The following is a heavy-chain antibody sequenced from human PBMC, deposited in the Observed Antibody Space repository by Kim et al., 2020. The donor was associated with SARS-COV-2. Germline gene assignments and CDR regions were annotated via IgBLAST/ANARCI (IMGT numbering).Heavy chain of an antibody. CDR1: GYTFTSYA. CDR3: AREGLDYDSSGYRMSLYHWFDP. V-gene: IGHV7-4-1*02. CDR2: INTNTGNP. D-gene: IGHD3-22*01. Sequence: ASVKVSCKASGYTFTSYAMNWVRQAPGQGLEWMGWINTNTGNPTYAQGFTGRFVFSLDTSVSTAYLQISSLKAEDTAVYYCAREGLDYDSSGYRMSLYHWFDPWGQGTLVTVSS. J-gene: IGHJ5*02.